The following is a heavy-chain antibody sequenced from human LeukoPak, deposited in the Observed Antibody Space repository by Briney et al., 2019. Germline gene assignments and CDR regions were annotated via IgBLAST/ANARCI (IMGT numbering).Heavy chain of an antibody. Sequence: ASVKVSCKASGYTFTSYGINWVRQAPGQGLEWMGWISAYNGNTNYAQKLQGRVTMTTDTSTSTAYMELRSLRSDDTAVYYCARDLGLRLGELSSRIDYWGQGTLVTVSS. D-gene: IGHD3-16*02. V-gene: IGHV1-18*01. CDR2: ISAYNGNT. J-gene: IGHJ4*02. CDR3: ARDLGLRLGELSSRIDY. CDR1: GYTFTSYG.